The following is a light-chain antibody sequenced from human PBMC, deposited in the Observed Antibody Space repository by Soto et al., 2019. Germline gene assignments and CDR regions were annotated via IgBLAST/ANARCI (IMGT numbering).Light chain of an antibody. CDR3: QQYHNSPLT. CDR2: GAS. Sequence: EIVLTQSPGTLSLSPGERGTLSCSVSQSVSSSYLAWYQQKPGQAPRLLIYGASSRTTGIPDRFSGSGSGTDFTLTISRLEPEDFAVYYCQQYHNSPLTFGQGTKVDIK. J-gene: IGKJ1*01. CDR1: QSVSSSY. V-gene: IGKV3-20*01.